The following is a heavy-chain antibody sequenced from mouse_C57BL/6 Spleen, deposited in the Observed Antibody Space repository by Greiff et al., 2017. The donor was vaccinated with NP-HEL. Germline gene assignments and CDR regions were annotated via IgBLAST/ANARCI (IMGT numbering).Heavy chain of an antibody. J-gene: IGHJ4*01. CDR1: GYTFTSYW. CDR2: IHPNSGST. V-gene: IGHV1-64*01. CDR3: ARDYDGYSYYAMDY. Sequence: VQLQQPGAELVKPGASVKLSCKASGYTFTSYWMHWVKQRPGQGLEWIGMIHPNSGSTNYNEKFKSKATLTVDKSSSTAYMQLSSLTSEDSAVYYCARDYDGYSYYAMDYWGQGTSVTVSS. D-gene: IGHD2-3*01.